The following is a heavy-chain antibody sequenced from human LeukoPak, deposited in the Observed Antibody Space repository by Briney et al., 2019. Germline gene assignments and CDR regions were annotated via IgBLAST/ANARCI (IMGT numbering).Heavy chain of an antibody. J-gene: IGHJ4*02. V-gene: IGHV1-18*01. Sequence: ASVKVSCKASGYTFTSYGSSWVRQAPGQGLEWMGWISAYNGNTNYAQKLQGRVTMTTNTSTSTAYMELRSLRSDDTAVYYCARDDSEGPFDYWGQGTLVTVSS. CDR1: GYTFTSYG. D-gene: IGHD2-21*02. CDR3: ARDDSEGPFDY. CDR2: ISAYNGNT.